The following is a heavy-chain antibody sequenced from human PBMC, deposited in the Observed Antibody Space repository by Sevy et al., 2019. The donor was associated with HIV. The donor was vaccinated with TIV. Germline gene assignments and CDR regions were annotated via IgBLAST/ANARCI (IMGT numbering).Heavy chain of an antibody. V-gene: IGHV1-2*02. D-gene: IGHD2-2*01. J-gene: IGHJ4*02. CDR3: ARYCSSTSCYAPPFDY. CDR1: GYTFTDYY. CDR2: INPKSGGT. Sequence: ASVKVSCKASGYTFTDYYMHWVRQAPGEGLEWMGWINPKSGGTNYAQKFHGRVTMTRDTSISTAYMELSRLRSDDTAVYYCARYCSSTSCYAPPFDYWGQGTLVTVSS.